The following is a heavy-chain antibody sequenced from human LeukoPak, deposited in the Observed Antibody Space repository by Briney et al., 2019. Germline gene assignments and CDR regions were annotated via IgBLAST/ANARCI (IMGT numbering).Heavy chain of an antibody. J-gene: IGHJ5*02. CDR3: ARDRIGFDP. Sequence: GGSLRLSCAASGFTFSSYGMHWVRQAPGKGLEWVANIKQDGSEKYYVDSVKGRFTISRDNAKNSLYLQMNSLRAEDTAVYYCARDRIGFDPWGQGTLVTVSS. CDR2: IKQDGSEK. CDR1: GFTFSSYG. V-gene: IGHV3-7*01.